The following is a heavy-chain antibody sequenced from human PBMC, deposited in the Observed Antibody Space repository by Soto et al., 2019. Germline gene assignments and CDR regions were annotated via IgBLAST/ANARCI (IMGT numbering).Heavy chain of an antibody. CDR2: IYHSGST. Sequence: PSETLSLTCAVSGGSISSGGYSWSWIRQPPGKGLEWIGYIYHSGSTYYNPSLKSRVTISVDKSKNQFSLKLSSVTAADTALYYCAREGSGSSFFDYWGRGTLVTVPQ. CDR1: GGSISSGGYS. J-gene: IGHJ4*02. CDR3: AREGSGSSFFDY. V-gene: IGHV4-30-2*01. D-gene: IGHD3-10*01.